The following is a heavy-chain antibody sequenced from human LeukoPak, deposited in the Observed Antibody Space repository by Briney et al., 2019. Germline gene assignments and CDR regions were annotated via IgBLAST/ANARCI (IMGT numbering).Heavy chain of an antibody. J-gene: IGHJ3*02. CDR3: AREKTTADAFDI. CDR1: GFTFSSYS. CDR2: IRSSSSYI. D-gene: IGHD4-17*01. V-gene: IGHV3-21*01. Sequence: GGSLRLSCAASGFTFSSYSMNWVRQAPGKGLEWVSSIRSSSSYIYYTDSVKGRFTISRDNAKNSLYLQMNSLRAEDTAVYYCAREKTTADAFDIWGQGTKVTVSS.